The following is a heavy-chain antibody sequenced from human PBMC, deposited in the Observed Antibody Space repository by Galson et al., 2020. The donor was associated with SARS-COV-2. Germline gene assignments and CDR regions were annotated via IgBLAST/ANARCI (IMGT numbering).Heavy chain of an antibody. CDR1: GFTLSNYG. CDR3: AKDHLGSGDCSKCYFDQ. J-gene: IGHJ2*01. CDR2: VSYNGRNE. V-gene: IGHV3-30*18. D-gene: IGHD2-21*01. Sequence: GESLKISCVASGFTLSNYGIHWVRQAPGQGLEWVAVVSYNGRNEKYAGSVKGRFTISRDNSKNTVDLHMNSLRAEDTAIDFCAKDHLGSGDCSKCYFDQWGRGTLVTVSS.